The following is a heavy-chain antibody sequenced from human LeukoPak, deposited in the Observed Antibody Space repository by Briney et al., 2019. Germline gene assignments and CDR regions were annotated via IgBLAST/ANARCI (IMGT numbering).Heavy chain of an antibody. CDR3: VREQFSHTSNYFDN. Sequence: TGGSLRISCAASGFMFDDYAMHWVRQVPGRGLEWVSLIRGDGVSSFYAEFVEAPFTISRNNNNSSLSLQMRRLTTEDTAFYYCVREQFSHTSNYFDNWGQGILVTVSS. CDR1: GFMFDDYA. V-gene: IGHV3-43*02. CDR2: IRGDGVSS. D-gene: IGHD5-24*01. J-gene: IGHJ4*02.